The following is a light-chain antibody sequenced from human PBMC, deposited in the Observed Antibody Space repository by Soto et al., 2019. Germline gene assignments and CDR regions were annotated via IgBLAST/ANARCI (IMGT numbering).Light chain of an antibody. CDR1: QSIGNS. CDR3: QQTRSYPST. CDR2: DAS. V-gene: IGKV3-11*01. Sequence: EIVLTQSPATVSLSPGDRATLSCRASQSIGNSLAWYQQKAGQAPRLLIYDASSRASGIPARFSGSGSGTDFTLTISSLQAEDFATYYCQQTRSYPSTFGGGTKVDIK. J-gene: IGKJ4*01.